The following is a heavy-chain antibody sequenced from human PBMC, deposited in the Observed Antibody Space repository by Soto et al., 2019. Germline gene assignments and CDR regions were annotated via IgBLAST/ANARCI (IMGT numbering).Heavy chain of an antibody. J-gene: IGHJ5*02. CDR1: GFTFGDYA. CDR2: IRSKAYGGTT. CDR3: TRVSYDFLSFPGGFDP. V-gene: IGHV3-49*03. D-gene: IGHD3-3*01. Sequence: PGGSLRLSCTASGFTFGDYAMSWFRQAPGKGLEWVGFIRSKAYGGTTEYAASVKGRFTISRDDSKSIAYLQMNSLKTEDTAVYYCTRVSYDFLSFPGGFDPWGQGNLVTVSS.